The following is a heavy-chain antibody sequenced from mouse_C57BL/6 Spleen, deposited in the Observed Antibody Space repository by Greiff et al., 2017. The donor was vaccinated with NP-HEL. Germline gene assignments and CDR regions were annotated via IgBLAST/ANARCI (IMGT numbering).Heavy chain of an antibody. CDR3: ARGDYDGRNYFDY. CDR1: GFNIKDYY. J-gene: IGHJ2*01. D-gene: IGHD2-4*01. CDR2: IDPEGGET. V-gene: IGHV14-2*01. Sequence: VQLQQSGAELVKPGASVKLSCTASGFNIKDYYMHWVKQRTEQGLEWIGRIDPEGGETKYAPKFQGKATITADTSSNTAYLQLSSLTSEDTAVYYCARGDYDGRNYFDYWGQGTTLTVSS.